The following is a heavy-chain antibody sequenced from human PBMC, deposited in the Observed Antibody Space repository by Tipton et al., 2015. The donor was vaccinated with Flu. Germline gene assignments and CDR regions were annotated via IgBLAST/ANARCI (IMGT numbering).Heavy chain of an antibody. CDR2: INPNSGGT. Sequence: QLVQSGAEVKKPGASVKVSCKASGYTFTGYYMHWVRQAPGQGLEWMGRINPNSGGTNYAQKFQGRVTMTRDTSISTAYMELSRLRSDDTAVYYCARVRGGGYHGPYFDYWGQGTLVTVSS. CDR1: GYTFTGYY. V-gene: IGHV1-2*06. D-gene: IGHD3-22*01. J-gene: IGHJ4*02. CDR3: ARVRGGGYHGPYFDY.